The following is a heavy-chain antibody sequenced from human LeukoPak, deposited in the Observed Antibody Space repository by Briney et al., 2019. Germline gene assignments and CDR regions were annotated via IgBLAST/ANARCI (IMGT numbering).Heavy chain of an antibody. D-gene: IGHD6-6*01. CDR1: GGTFSSYA. Sequence: SCKASGGTFSSYAISWVRQAPGKGLEWVAFIRYDGSNKYYADSVKGRFTISRDNSKNTLYLQMNSLRAEDTAVYYCARGEEYSSLIDYWGQGTLVTVSS. CDR2: IRYDGSNK. V-gene: IGHV3-30*02. CDR3: ARGEEYSSLIDY. J-gene: IGHJ4*02.